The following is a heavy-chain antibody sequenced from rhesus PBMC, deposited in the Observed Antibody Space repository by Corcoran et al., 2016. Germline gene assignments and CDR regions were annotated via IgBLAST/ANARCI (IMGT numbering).Heavy chain of an antibody. J-gene: IGHJ2*01. CDR1: GGSISSSNW. CDR3: AKGYWYFEL. Sequence: QVQLQESGPGLVKPSETLSLTCAVSGGSISSSNWWRWIRQPPGKGLEWIGRSAGSVGNARHNPSRTVRITNSTDTSKNQFALKVSSVTSADTAVYYCAKGYWYFELWGPGTPITISS. V-gene: IGHV4-65*01. CDR2: SAGSVGNA.